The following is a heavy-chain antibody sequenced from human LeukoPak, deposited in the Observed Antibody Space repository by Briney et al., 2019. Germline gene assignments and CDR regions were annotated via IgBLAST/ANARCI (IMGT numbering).Heavy chain of an antibody. D-gene: IGHD3-10*01. Sequence: GASVRVSCKASGYIFTSYGLSWVRQAPGQGLEWMGWISVYNGNTNYAQKFQGRVTMTTDTSTDTAYMELRSLGSDDTAVYFCARDSRLRALWFGGSSFFDYWGQGTLVTVSS. CDR3: ARDSRLRALWFGGSSFFDY. J-gene: IGHJ4*02. V-gene: IGHV1-18*01. CDR2: ISVYNGNT. CDR1: GYIFTSYG.